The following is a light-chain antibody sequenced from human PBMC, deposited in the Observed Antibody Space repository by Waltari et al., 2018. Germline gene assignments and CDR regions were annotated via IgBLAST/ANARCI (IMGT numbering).Light chain of an antibody. CDR1: SSDVGSYKL. CDR2: ADS. Sequence: QSALTQPASVSGSPGQSITISCTGTSSDVGSYKLVSLYPQHPGKAPTLMFYADSNPPSGSSNRFSGSKSGNTASLTISGLQAEDEAAYYCCSYAGSSTVKFGEGTYLTVL. V-gene: IGLV2-23*01. J-gene: IGLJ2*01. CDR3: CSYAGSSTVK.